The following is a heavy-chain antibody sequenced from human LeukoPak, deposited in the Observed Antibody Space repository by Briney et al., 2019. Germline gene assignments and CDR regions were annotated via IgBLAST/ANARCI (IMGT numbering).Heavy chain of an antibody. CDR2: ISGSGGST. V-gene: IGHV3-23*01. D-gene: IGHD3-9*01. CDR1: GFTFSSYA. J-gene: IGHJ5*02. Sequence: GGSLRLSCAASGFTFSSYAMSWVRQAPGKGLEWVSDISGSGGSTYYADSVKGRFTISRDNSKNTLYLQMNSLRAEDTAVYYCAKDAQGASYYDILTGYYRNWFDPWGQGTLVTVSS. CDR3: AKDAQGASYYDILTGYYRNWFDP.